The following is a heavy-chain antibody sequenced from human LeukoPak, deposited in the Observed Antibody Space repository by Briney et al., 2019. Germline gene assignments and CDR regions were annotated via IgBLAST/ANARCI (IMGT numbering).Heavy chain of an antibody. V-gene: IGHV1-2*04. CDR3: ARAPYYYYYGMDV. CDR2: INPNSGGA. Sequence: GASVKVSCKASGYTFTGYSMHWVRQAPGQGLEWMGWINPNSGGANYAQKFQGWVTMTRDTSISTAYMELSRLRSDDTAVYYCARAPYYYYYGMDVWGKGTTVTVSS. J-gene: IGHJ6*04. CDR1: GYTFTGYS.